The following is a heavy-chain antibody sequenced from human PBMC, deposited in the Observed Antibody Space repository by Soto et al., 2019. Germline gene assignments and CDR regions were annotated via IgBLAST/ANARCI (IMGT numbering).Heavy chain of an antibody. V-gene: IGHV1-46*01. CDR1: GYTFTAYA. J-gene: IGHJ4*02. Sequence: ASVKVSCKASGYTFTAYAMHWVRQAPGQGLEWMGIINPSGGSTSYAQKFQGRVTMTRDTSTSTVYMELSSLRSEDTAVYYCARGKRYDSSGYGGQKYYFDYWGQGTLVTVSS. D-gene: IGHD3-22*01. CDR2: INPSGGST. CDR3: ARGKRYDSSGYGGQKYYFDY.